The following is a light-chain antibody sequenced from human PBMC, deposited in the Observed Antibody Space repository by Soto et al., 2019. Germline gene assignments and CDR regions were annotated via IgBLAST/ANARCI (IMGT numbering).Light chain of an antibody. CDR1: QSIYSN. J-gene: IGKJ1*01. Sequence: EIVMTQSPATLSVSPGERATLSFRASQSIYSNLAWYQQKPGQAPRLLIYGASTRASGLPARFSGSGSGTEFTLTISSLQSEDFAVYYCQQYNNRLWTFGQGTKVDIK. V-gene: IGKV3-15*01. CDR3: QQYNNRLWT. CDR2: GAS.